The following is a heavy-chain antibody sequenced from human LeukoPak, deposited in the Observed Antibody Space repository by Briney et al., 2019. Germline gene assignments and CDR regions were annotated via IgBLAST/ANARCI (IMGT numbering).Heavy chain of an antibody. D-gene: IGHD5-18*01. CDR3: ATTVDTAMVMGAFDI. Sequence: GGSLRLSCAASGFTFSDYYMSWIRQAPGKGLEWVSYISSSGSTIYYADSVKGRFTISRDNAKNSLYLHMNSLRAEDTAVYYCATTVDTAMVMGAFDIWGQGTMVTVSS. CDR1: GFTFSDYY. J-gene: IGHJ3*02. V-gene: IGHV3-11*04. CDR2: ISSSGSTI.